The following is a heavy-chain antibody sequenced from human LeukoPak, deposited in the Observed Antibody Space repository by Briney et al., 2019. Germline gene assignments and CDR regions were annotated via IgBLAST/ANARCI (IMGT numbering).Heavy chain of an antibody. D-gene: IGHD6-19*01. Sequence: APVKVSCKASGYTFTDYYMHWVRQAPGQGLEWVGWINSNSGGTNYAQKFQGRVTMTRDTSISAAYMELSRLTSDDAAVYYCARPDASGWKDFWGQGTLVTVSS. CDR3: ARPDASGWKDF. V-gene: IGHV1-2*02. CDR2: INSNSGGT. CDR1: GYTFTDYY. J-gene: IGHJ4*02.